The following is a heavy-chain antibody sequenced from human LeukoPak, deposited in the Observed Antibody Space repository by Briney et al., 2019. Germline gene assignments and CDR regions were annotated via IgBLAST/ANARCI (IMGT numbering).Heavy chain of an antibody. J-gene: IGHJ4*02. V-gene: IGHV3-21*04. CDR2: ISTSSTYI. CDR1: GFTFSSYT. Sequence: GGSLRLSCAASGFTFSSYTMNWVRQAPGKGLEWVSSISTSSTYISYADSVKGRFTISRDNAKNSLYLQMNSLRSEDTAVYYCARGLGTVTPFDYWGQGTLVTVSS. CDR3: ARGLGTVTPFDY. D-gene: IGHD4-17*01.